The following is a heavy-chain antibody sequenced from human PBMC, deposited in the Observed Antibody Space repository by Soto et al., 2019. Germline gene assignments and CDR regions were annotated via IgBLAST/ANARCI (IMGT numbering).Heavy chain of an antibody. Sequence: QVQLQQWGAGLLKLSETLSLTCAVYGGSFSGYYWSWIRQPPGKGLEWIGEINHSGSTNYNPSLKSRVTISVDTSKNQFSVKLSSVTAADTAEYYCAGFIADYVWGSYRLYYFDYWGQGTLVTVSS. CDR2: INHSGST. D-gene: IGHD3-16*02. J-gene: IGHJ4*02. V-gene: IGHV4-34*01. CDR3: AGFIADYVWGSYRLYYFDY. CDR1: GGSFSGYY.